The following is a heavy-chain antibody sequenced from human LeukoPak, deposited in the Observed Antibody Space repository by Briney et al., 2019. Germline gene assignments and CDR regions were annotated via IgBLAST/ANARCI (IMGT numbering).Heavy chain of an antibody. Sequence: GGSLRLSCAASGFTFSNYAMTWVRQAPGKGLEWVSGISDSGGSTYCAHSVKGRFTISRDNSKNTLYLQMNSLRAEDTATYYCAKGFKGTPMGEGHVDYWGQGTLVTVSS. CDR2: ISDSGGST. V-gene: IGHV3-23*01. CDR3: AKGFKGTPMGEGHVDY. J-gene: IGHJ4*02. D-gene: IGHD2-15*01. CDR1: GFTFSNYA.